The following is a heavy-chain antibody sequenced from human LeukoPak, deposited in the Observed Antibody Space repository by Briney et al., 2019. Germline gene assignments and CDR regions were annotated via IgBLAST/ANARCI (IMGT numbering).Heavy chain of an antibody. Sequence: SETLSLTCTVSGGSISSYYWSWIRQPPGKGLEWIGYIYYSGSTNYNPSLKSRVTISVDTSKNQFSLKLSSVTAADTAVYYCARCRLLGYFGWPDAFDIWGQGTMVTVSS. V-gene: IGHV4-59*01. D-gene: IGHD3-9*01. J-gene: IGHJ3*02. CDR3: ARCRLLGYFGWPDAFDI. CDR2: IYYSGST. CDR1: GGSISSYY.